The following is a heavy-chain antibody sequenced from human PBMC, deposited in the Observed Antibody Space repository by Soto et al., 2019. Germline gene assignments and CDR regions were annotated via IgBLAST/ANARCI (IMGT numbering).Heavy chain of an antibody. J-gene: IGHJ4*02. CDR2: ISHSGST. V-gene: IGHV4-4*02. D-gene: IGHD4-17*01. Sequence: SETLSPTCAVSGASISNTYWWSWVRQAPGKGLQWIGQISHSGSTNYSPSFKSRVTISVDKSKNQFSLKLSSVTAADTAVYYCASRYGDYDYWGQGTLVTVS. CDR1: GASISNTYW. CDR3: ASRYGDYDY.